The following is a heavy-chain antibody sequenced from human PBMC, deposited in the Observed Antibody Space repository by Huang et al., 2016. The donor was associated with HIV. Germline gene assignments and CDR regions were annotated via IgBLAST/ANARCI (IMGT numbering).Heavy chain of an antibody. Sequence: QVQLVQSGAEVKKPGSSLRVSCRASGDTFRKYAISWVRQAPGQGLEGCGWKIPSFGEQKYEQKLKGRITITAQESTSTIYVELSRLTFQDTAIYYCARGLWDSTWDGTDWLLRHFDSWGLGTLVTISS. CDR3: ARGLWDSTWDGTDWLLRHFDS. J-gene: IGHJ4*02. V-gene: IGHV1-69*13. CDR2: KIPSFGEQ. D-gene: IGHD1-26*01. CDR1: GDTFRKYA.